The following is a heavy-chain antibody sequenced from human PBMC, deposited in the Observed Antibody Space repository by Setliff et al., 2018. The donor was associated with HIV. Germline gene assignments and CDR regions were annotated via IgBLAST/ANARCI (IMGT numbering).Heavy chain of an antibody. CDR3: AGGLGEAVAGGDAFDI. CDR1: GGSFSGYY. D-gene: IGHD6-19*01. CDR2: IYHSGST. V-gene: IGHV4-34*01. J-gene: IGHJ3*02. Sequence: SETLSLTCAVYGGSFSGYYWSWIRQPPGKGLEWIGEIYHSGSTNYNPSLQSRVSISVDKSKNQFSLKLSSVTAADTAVYYCAGGLGEAVAGGDAFDIWGQGTMVTVSS.